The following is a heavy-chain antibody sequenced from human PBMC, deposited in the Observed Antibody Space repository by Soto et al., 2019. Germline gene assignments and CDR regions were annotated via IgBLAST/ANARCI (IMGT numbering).Heavy chain of an antibody. CDR2: IRNKANSYAT. CDR3: ISHSPEDMIRT. V-gene: IGHV3-73*02. D-gene: IGHD2-15*01. J-gene: IGHJ4*02. Sequence: EVQLVESGGCLVQPGGSLKLSCAASGFTFSGSSVHWVRQASGKGLEWVGRIRNKANSYATAYAASVRGRFTISRDDSKNTAFLQMNSLNTEDTAVYYCISHSPEDMIRTWGQGTLVTVSS. CDR1: GFTFSGSS.